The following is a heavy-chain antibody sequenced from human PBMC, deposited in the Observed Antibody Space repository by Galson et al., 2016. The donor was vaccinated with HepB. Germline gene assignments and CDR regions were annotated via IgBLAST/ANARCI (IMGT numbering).Heavy chain of an antibody. D-gene: IGHD3-3*01. CDR2: VNHSGST. CDR1: SGSSTAYF. J-gene: IGHJ4*02. CDR3: ASLSVSGEVVGVYDI. V-gene: IGHV4-34*01. Sequence: SETLSLTCDVYSGSSTAYFWSWIRQFPQKGLEWIGEVNHSGSTNYHPSLKRRVTISEDTAKNQLSLHLSSLTAADTAVYYCASLSVSGEVVGVYDIWGQGTLVTVS.